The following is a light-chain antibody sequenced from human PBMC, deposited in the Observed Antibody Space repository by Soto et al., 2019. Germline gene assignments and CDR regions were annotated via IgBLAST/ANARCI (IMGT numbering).Light chain of an antibody. Sequence: ELVLTQSPATRALSEGETATLSCMASQSVSSYLAWYQQKPGQAPRLLIYDASNRATGIPARFSGSGSGTDFTLTFSSLEPEDFAVYYCQQRSNWPITFGQGTRLEIK. V-gene: IGKV3-11*01. CDR2: DAS. CDR1: QSVSSY. CDR3: QQRSNWPIT. J-gene: IGKJ5*01.